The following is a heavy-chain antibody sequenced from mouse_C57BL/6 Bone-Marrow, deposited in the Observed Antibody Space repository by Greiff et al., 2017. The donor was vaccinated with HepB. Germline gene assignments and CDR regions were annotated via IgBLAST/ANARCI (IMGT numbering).Heavy chain of an antibody. V-gene: IGHV1-81*01. D-gene: IGHD1-1*01. CDR2: IYPRSGNT. Sequence: QVTLKESGAELARPGASVKLSCKASGYTFTSYGISWVKQRTGQGLEWIGEIYPRSGNTYYNEKFKGKATLTADKSSSTAYMELRSLTSEDSAVYFCARPITTVGGNWYFDVWGTGTTVTVSS. CDR3: ARPITTVGGNWYFDV. J-gene: IGHJ1*03. CDR1: GYTFTSYG.